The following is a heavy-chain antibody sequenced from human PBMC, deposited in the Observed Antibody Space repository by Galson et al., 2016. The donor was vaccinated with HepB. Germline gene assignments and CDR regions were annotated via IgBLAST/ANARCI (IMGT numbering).Heavy chain of an antibody. J-gene: IGHJ4*02. CDR2: ISRGGEIT. V-gene: IGHV3-23*01. Sequence: SLRLSCAASGFTFSGYVMSWVRQAPGKGLEWVSGISRGGEITYYADSVRGRFTISRDNAKNSLYLHMSSLRAEDTAVYYCAKDRDDHGDFAFDQWGQGTLGTVSS. CDR3: AKDRDDHGDFAFDQ. CDR1: GFTFSGYV. D-gene: IGHD4-17*01.